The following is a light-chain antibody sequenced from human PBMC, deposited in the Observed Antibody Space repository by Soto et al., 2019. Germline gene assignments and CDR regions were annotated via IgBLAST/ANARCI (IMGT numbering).Light chain of an antibody. CDR2: HVS. Sequence: QSVLTQPASLSGSPVQSVTISCSGSSSAGGGYNHVSCYQPHPGKPHQAMIYHVSKRPSGVSNRLSGSKYGNTASLTISGLKAEDEADYYCYPYTIRSTYVSGSGSKVTVL. V-gene: IGLV2-14*01. J-gene: IGLJ1*01. CDR3: YPYTIRSTYV. CDR1: SSAGGGYNH.